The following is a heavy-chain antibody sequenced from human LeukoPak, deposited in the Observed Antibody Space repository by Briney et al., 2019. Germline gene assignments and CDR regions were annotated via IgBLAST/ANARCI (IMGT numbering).Heavy chain of an antibody. CDR3: ARAGSSSAWYFDY. CDR1: GGSISSYY. CDR2: IYASGST. J-gene: IGHJ4*02. Sequence: SETLSLTCTVSGGSISSYYWSWIRQPPGKGLEWIGYIYASGSTSYNPSLKSRVTILVDTSKNQFSLNLRSVTAADTAVYYCARAGSSSAWYFDYWGQGTLVTVSS. D-gene: IGHD6-19*01. V-gene: IGHV4-4*09.